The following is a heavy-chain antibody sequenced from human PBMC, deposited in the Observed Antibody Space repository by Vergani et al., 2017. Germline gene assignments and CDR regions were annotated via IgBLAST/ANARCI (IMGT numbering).Heavy chain of an antibody. CDR1: GFTFSSYW. Sequence: EVQLVESGGGLVQPGGSLRLSCAASGFTFSSYWMSWVRQAPGKGLEWVANIKQDGSDKYNVDSVKGRFTISRDNAKNSLYLQMNSLRAEDTAVYYCARAPIAARLLLDYWGQGTLVTVSS. CDR2: IKQDGSDK. V-gene: IGHV3-7*01. CDR3: ARAPIAARLLLDY. D-gene: IGHD6-6*01. J-gene: IGHJ4*02.